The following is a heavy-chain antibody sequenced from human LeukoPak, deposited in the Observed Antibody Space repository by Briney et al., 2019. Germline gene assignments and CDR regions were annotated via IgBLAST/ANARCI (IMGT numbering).Heavy chain of an antibody. CDR3: ARGGIGYYSDY. V-gene: IGHV4-61*02. CDR2: IYTSGST. Sequence: SETLSLTCTVSGGSISSGSYYWSWIRQPAGKGLEWIGRIYTSGSTNYNPSLKSRVTISVDTSKNQFSLKLSSVTAADTAVYYCARGGIGYYSDYWGQGTLVTVSS. D-gene: IGHD2-21*01. CDR1: GGSISSGSYY. J-gene: IGHJ4*02.